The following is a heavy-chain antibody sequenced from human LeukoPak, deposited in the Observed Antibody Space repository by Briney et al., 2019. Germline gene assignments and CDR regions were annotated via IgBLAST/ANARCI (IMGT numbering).Heavy chain of an antibody. CDR1: GFTFTNSA. D-gene: IGHD2-21*02. V-gene: IGHV1-58*02. J-gene: IGHJ4*02. Sequence: ASVKVSCKASGFTFTNSAMQGVRQARGQRLGWIGWILVGSGNTNYAQKFQERVTITREMSTSTAYMELSSLRSEDTAVYYCAGYCGGDCLYDYWGQGTLVTVSS. CDR3: AGYCGGDCLYDY. CDR2: ILVGSGNT.